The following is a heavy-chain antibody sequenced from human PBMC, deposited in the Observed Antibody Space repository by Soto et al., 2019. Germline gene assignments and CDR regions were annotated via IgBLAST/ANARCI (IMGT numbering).Heavy chain of an antibody. CDR3: ARGHDFWSGYLFDY. D-gene: IGHD3-3*01. V-gene: IGHV4-30-2*01. Sequence: TLSLTCAVSGGSISSGGYSWSWIRQPPGKGLEWIGYIYHSGSTYYNPSLKSRVTISVDRSKNQFSLKLSSVTAADTAVYYCARGHDFWSGYLFDYWGQGTLVTVSS. CDR1: GGSISSGGYS. J-gene: IGHJ4*02. CDR2: IYHSGST.